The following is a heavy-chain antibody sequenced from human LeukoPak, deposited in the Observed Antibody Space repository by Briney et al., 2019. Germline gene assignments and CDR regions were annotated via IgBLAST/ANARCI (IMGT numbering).Heavy chain of an antibody. J-gene: IGHJ4*02. D-gene: IGHD5-18*01. CDR2: IESDGTST. CDR1: GFTFTTSW. V-gene: IGHV3-74*01. Sequence: PGGSLRLSCAASGFTFTTSWMHWFRQAPGKGLVWVSRIESDGTSTTYADSVKGRFTISRDNAKNTLYLQMNSLRAEDTAVYYCVKGVTLIQLGLHYFDYWGQGSLVTVSS. CDR3: VKGVTLIQLGLHYFDY.